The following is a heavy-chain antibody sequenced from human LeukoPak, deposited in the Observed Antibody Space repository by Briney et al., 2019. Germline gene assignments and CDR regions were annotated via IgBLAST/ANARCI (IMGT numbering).Heavy chain of an antibody. CDR1: GITFSSYG. V-gene: IGHV3-74*01. J-gene: IGHJ4*02. CDR3: ATVFDY. Sequence: GRSLRLSCVASGITFSSYGMHWVRQAPGKGLEWVSRIDGDGSGTSYADSVKGRFTISRDTAKSTVYLQMNSLRAEDTAVYYCATVFDYWGQGTLVTVSS. CDR2: IDGDGSGT.